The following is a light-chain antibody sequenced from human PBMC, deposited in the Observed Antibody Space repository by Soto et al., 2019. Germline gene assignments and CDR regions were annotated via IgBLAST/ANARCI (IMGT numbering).Light chain of an antibody. J-gene: IGKJ1*01. CDR3: QQYGRPPKT. CDR1: QSISTSHY. V-gene: IGKV3-20*01. Sequence: ETVLTQSPATLSLSPGERGTLSCRASQSISTSHYVAWYQQKPGQAPRLLIYDSSTRDTGIPDRFSGSGSGTDFILTISSLEPEDSAVYICQQYGRPPKTFGLGTKVEIK. CDR2: DSS.